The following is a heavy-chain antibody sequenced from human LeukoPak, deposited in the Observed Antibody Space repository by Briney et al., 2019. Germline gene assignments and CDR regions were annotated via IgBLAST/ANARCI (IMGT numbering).Heavy chain of an antibody. CDR2: INPNSGGT. Sequence: GASVKVSCKASGYTFTSYYMHWVRQAPGQGLEWMGWINPNSGGTNYAQKFQGRVTMTRDTSISTAYMELSRLRSDDTAVYYCARDRRYSGYVFYYWGQGTLVTVSS. D-gene: IGHD5-12*01. CDR3: ARDRRYSGYVFYY. V-gene: IGHV1-2*02. CDR1: GYTFTSYY. J-gene: IGHJ4*02.